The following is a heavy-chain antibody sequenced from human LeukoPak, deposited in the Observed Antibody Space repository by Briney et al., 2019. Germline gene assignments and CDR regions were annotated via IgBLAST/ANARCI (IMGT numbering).Heavy chain of an antibody. CDR2: ISAYNGNT. Sequence: GESLKISCKASGYSFTNYWIGWVRQAPGQGLEWMGWISAYNGNTNYAQKLQGRVTMTTDTSTSTAYMELRSLRSDDTAVYYCARESFSGLYYDSSGYETPNDYWGQGTLVTVSS. J-gene: IGHJ4*02. D-gene: IGHD3-22*01. V-gene: IGHV1-18*04. CDR1: GYSFTNYW. CDR3: ARESFSGLYYDSSGYETPNDY.